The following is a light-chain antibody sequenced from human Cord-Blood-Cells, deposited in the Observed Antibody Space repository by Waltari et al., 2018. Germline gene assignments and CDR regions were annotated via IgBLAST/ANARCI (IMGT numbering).Light chain of an antibody. CDR2: RNN. V-gene: IGLV1-47*01. CDR1: SSNIGSNY. J-gene: IGLJ3*02. CDR3: AAWDDSLSGWV. Sequence: QSVLTQPPSASGTPGQRVTISCSGSSSNIGSNYVYWYQQLPGTAPKLLIYRNNQRPSGVPDRCSGSTSCTSASLAISGLRSEDEADYYCAAWDDSLSGWVFGGGTKLTVL.